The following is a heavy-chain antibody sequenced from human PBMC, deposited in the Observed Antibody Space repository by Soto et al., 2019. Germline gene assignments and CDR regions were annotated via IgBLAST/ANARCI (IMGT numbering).Heavy chain of an antibody. CDR1: GFTFSSYS. V-gene: IGHV3-48*02. J-gene: IGHJ6*02. CDR2: ISSSSSTI. D-gene: IGHD5-18*01. CDR3: ARKQLWLGFGYSYGYGVLIDYYGMDV. Sequence: PGGSLRLSCAASGFTFSSYSMNWVRQAPGKGLEWVSYISSSSSTIYYADSVKGRFTISRDNAKNSLYLQMNSLRDEDTAVYYCARKQLWLGFGYSYGYGVLIDYYGMDVWGQGTTVTVSS.